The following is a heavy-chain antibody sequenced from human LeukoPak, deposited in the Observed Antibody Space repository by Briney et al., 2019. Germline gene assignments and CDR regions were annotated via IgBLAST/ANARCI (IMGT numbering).Heavy chain of an antibody. V-gene: IGHV4-30-4*08. Sequence: SQTLSLTCTVAGPSISSGGYCSGWLHQPPGKGLEWIAYMYYSGSTYYNPSLKSPVTMSANTSKNQLSMKLSSVTAADTAVYYCARPHDYDSRIDPWGQGILVTVSS. J-gene: IGHJ5*02. CDR1: GPSISSGGYC. CDR2: MYYSGST. CDR3: ARPHDYDSRIDP. D-gene: IGHD3-22*01.